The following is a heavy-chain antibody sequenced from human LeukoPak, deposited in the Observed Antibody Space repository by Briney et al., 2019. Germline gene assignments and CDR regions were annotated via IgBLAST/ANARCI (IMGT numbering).Heavy chain of an antibody. D-gene: IGHD3-10*01. CDR1: GGSISSYY. V-gene: IGHV4-59*01. Sequence: SETLSLTCTVSGGSISSYYWSWIRQPPGKGLEWIGYIYYSGNTNYNPSLKSRVTISVDTSKNQFSLKLSSVTAADTAVYYCARGVGFGELLKDYFDYWGQGTLVTVSS. CDR2: IYYSGNT. CDR3: ARGVGFGELLKDYFDY. J-gene: IGHJ4*02.